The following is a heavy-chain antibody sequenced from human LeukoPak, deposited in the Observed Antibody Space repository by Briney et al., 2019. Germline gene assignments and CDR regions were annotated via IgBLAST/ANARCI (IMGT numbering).Heavy chain of an antibody. D-gene: IGHD3-9*01. CDR1: GFTFSSNA. J-gene: IGHJ4*02. V-gene: IGHV3-23*01. Sequence: GGSLRLSCVASGFTFSSNAMTWVRQAPGKGLECVSAITGDGTTTYYADSVKGRFTVSRDNSRNTLYLQLHNLRAEDTAVYYCAKAYGTTGYYQLPIDFWGQGTLVTASS. CDR3: AKAYGTTGYYQLPIDF. CDR2: ITGDGTTT.